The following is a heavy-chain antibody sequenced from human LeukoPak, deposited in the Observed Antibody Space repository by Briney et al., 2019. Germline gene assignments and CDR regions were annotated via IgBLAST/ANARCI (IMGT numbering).Heavy chain of an antibody. V-gene: IGHV4-59*08. CDR3: ASGHYYDSSGYLY. J-gene: IGHJ4*02. Sequence: SETLSLTCTVSGGSISSYYWSWIRQPPGKGLEWIGYIYYSGSTNYNPSLKSRVTISVDTSKNQFSLKLSSVTAADTAVYYCASGHYYDSSGYLYWGQETLVTVSS. D-gene: IGHD3-22*01. CDR2: IYYSGST. CDR1: GGSISSYY.